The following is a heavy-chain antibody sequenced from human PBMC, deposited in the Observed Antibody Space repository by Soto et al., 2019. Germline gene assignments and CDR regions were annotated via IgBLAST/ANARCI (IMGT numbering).Heavy chain of an antibody. J-gene: IGHJ5*02. CDR3: ARGVPVSSGVQVFDP. CDR1: GGSIGSYY. Sequence: PSETLSLTCTVSGGSIGSYYWSWIRQPPGKGLEWIGYIYYSGSTNYNPSLKSRVTISVDTSKNQFSLKLSSVTAADTAVYYCARGVPVSSGVQVFDPWGQGTLVTVSS. D-gene: IGHD3-10*01. V-gene: IGHV4-59*01. CDR2: IYYSGST.